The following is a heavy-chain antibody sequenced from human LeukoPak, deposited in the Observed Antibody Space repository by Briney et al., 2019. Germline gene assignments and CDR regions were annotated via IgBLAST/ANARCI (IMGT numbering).Heavy chain of an antibody. J-gene: IGHJ3*01. D-gene: IGHD1-14*01. CDR2: ISSSGSTI. CDR1: GFTFSDYY. V-gene: IGHV3-11*01. CDR3: ATSVGSLLQPEEAFDL. Sequence: GGSLRLSCAASGFTFSDYYMSWIRQAPGKGLEWVSYISSSGSTIYYADSVKGRFTISRDNAKNSLYLQMNSLRAEDTAVYYCATSVGSLLQPEEAFDLWGQGTMITVSS.